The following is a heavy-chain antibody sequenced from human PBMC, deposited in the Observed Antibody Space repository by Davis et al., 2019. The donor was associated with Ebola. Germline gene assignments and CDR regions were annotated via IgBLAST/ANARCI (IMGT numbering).Heavy chain of an antibody. Sequence: GESLKISCAASGFTFSSYAMSWVRQAPGKGLEWVANIKQDGSEKYYVDSVKGRFTISRDNAKNSLYLQMNSLRAEDTAVYYCARDESGAGTILTGYYYYFDYWGQGTLVTVSS. CDR2: IKQDGSEK. J-gene: IGHJ4*02. V-gene: IGHV3-7*03. CDR1: GFTFSSYA. D-gene: IGHD3-9*01. CDR3: ARDESGAGTILTGYYYYFDY.